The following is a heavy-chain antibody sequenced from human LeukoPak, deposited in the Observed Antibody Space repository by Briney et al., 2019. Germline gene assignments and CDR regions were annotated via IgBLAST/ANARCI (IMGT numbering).Heavy chain of an antibody. D-gene: IGHD3-10*01. V-gene: IGHV1-2*02. Sequence: GASVKVSCKASGGTFSSYAISWVRQAPGQGLEWMGWINPNSGGTNYAQKFQDRVTMTRDTSISTAYMELSRLRSDDTAVYYCATMVRGIDASDIWGQGTMVTVSS. CDR1: GGTFSSYA. CDR3: ATMVRGIDASDI. CDR2: INPNSGGT. J-gene: IGHJ3*02.